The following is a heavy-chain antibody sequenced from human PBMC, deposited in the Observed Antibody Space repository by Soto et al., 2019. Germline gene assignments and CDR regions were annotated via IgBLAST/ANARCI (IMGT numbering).Heavy chain of an antibody. CDR1: GGSFSGYY. D-gene: IGHD3-3*01. V-gene: IGHV4-34*01. Sequence: SETLSLTCAVYGGSFSGYYWSWIRQPPGKGLEWIGEINHSGSTNYNPSLKSRVTISVDTSKNQFSLKLSSVTAADTAVYYCARARVRFWSGYPFDPWGQGTMVTVYS. CDR2: INHSGST. J-gene: IGHJ5*02. CDR3: ARARVRFWSGYPFDP.